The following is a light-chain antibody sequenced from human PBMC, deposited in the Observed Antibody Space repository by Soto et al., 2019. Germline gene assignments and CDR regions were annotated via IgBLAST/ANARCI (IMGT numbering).Light chain of an antibody. CDR2: DNN. V-gene: IGLV1-40*01. Sequence: QSVLTQPPSMSGAPGQRVTISCTGSSSNIGAGYDVHWYQQHPGTAPKLLIFDNNNRPSGVPDRFSGSKSDTSASLAITGLQAEGDADYCCQSFDTSLGGFVVFGGGTTLTVL. CDR3: QSFDTSLGGFVV. J-gene: IGLJ2*01. CDR1: SSNIGAGYD.